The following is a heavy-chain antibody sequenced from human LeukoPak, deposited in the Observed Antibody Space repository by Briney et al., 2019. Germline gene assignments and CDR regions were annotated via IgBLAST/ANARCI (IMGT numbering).Heavy chain of an antibody. D-gene: IGHD6-19*01. CDR3: ARDEETVAGLKGFDL. V-gene: IGHV3-21*01. J-gene: IGHJ4*02. CDR1: KFAFNSYS. CDR2: IARRSKYI. Sequence: GGSLRLSCVASKFAFNSYSMNWFRQAPGKGLEWVASIARRSKYIFYGDSVKGRFTISRDNAENSLFLQMNSLRAEDTGVYYCARDEETVAGLKGFDLWGQRTLVTDSS.